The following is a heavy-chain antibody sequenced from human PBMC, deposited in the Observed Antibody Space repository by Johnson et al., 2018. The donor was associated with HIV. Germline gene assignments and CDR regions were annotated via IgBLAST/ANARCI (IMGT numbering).Heavy chain of an antibody. J-gene: IGHJ3*02. D-gene: IGHD6-13*01. CDR3: AKDRCRSCLDVFVI. CDR1: GFSFSSFA. Sequence: LVESGGDLVQPGGSLRLSCEASGFSFSSFAMSWVRQAPGKGLEWVSGINGGDTKTHYADSVTGRFSISRDNSGNRLFLQMDSLRAEDTAMYYCAKDRCRSCLDVFVIWGQGTMVTVSS. CDR2: INGGDTKT. V-gene: IGHV3-23*04.